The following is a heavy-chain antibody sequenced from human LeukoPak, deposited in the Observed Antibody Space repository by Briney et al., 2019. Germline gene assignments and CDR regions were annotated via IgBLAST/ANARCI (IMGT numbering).Heavy chain of an antibody. CDR1: GGSISSYY. D-gene: IGHD3-22*01. CDR3: ARGRVYDSSGYYGYYFDY. J-gene: IGHJ4*02. CDR2: IYYSGST. V-gene: IGHV4-59*12. Sequence: PSETLSLTCTVSGGSISSYYWSWIRQPPGKGLEWIGYIYYSGSTNYNPSLKSRVTISVDTSKNQFSLKLSPVTAADTAVYYCARGRVYDSSGYYGYYFDYWGQGTLVTVTS.